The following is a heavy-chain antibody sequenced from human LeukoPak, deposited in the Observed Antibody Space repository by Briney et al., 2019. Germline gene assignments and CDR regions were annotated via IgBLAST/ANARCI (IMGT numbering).Heavy chain of an antibody. Sequence: GASVKVSCKASGYTFTSYYMHWVRQAPGKGLEWMGGFDPEDGETIYAQKFQGRVTMTEDTSTDTAYMELSSLRSEDTAVYYCATPPPYSGYLRSLDYWGQGTLVTVSS. CDR2: FDPEDGET. J-gene: IGHJ4*02. CDR3: ATPPPYSGYLRSLDY. CDR1: GYTFTSYY. V-gene: IGHV1-24*01. D-gene: IGHD5-12*01.